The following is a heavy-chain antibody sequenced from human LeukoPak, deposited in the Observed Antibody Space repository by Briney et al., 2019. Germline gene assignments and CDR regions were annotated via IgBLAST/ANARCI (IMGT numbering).Heavy chain of an antibody. CDR3: TRSWYSGSYGY. CDR2: IRSKANSYAT. V-gene: IGHV3-73*01. Sequence: GGSLRLSCAASGFTFSGSAMHWVRQASGKGLEWVGRIRSKANSYATAYAASVKGRFTISRDDPKNTAYLQMNSLKTEDTAVYYCTRSWYSGSYGYWGQGTLVTVSS. D-gene: IGHD1-26*01. J-gene: IGHJ4*02. CDR1: GFTFSGSA.